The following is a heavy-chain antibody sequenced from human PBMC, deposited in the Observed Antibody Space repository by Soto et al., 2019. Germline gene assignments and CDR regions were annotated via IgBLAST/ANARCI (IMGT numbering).Heavy chain of an antibody. D-gene: IGHD3-10*02. Sequence: EVQLVESGGGLVKPGGSLRLSCTASGFAFNTYSMNWVRQAPGKGLEWVSSINEDSTYIYYADSLRGRITISRDNAKDSFFLQMNSLRPDDTAVYYCVRDLGLYFRSGYMDLWGDGATVTVSS. CDR1: GFAFNTYS. CDR2: INEDSTYI. CDR3: VRDLGLYFRSGYMDL. V-gene: IGHV3-21*02. J-gene: IGHJ6*03.